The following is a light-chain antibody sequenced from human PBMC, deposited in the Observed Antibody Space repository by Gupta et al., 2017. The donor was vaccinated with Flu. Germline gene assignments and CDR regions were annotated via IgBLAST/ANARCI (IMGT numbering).Light chain of an antibody. CDR2: LGS. V-gene: IGKV2-28*01. CDR3: MQALQTPFL. Sequence: DFVMTQSPLSLLVTPGEPASISCRSSQSLLHSNGYNYLDWYLQKPGQSPQLLIYLGSNRASGVPDRFSGSGSGTDFTLKISRVEAEDVGVYYCMQALQTPFLFGGGTKVEIK. J-gene: IGKJ4*01. CDR1: QSLLHSNGYNY.